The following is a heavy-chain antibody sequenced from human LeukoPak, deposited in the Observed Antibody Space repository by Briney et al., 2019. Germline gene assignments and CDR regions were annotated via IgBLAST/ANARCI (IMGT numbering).Heavy chain of an antibody. Sequence: SETLSLTCAVYGGSFSGYYWSWIRQPPGKGLEWIGEINHSGSTNYNPSLKSRVTISVDTSKNQFSLKLSSVTAADTAVYYCARDQGYCTSVNCRGDAFDVWGQGSMVSVSS. J-gene: IGHJ3*01. V-gene: IGHV4-34*01. D-gene: IGHD2-8*02. CDR1: GGSFSGYY. CDR2: INHSGST. CDR3: ARDQGYCTSVNCRGDAFDV.